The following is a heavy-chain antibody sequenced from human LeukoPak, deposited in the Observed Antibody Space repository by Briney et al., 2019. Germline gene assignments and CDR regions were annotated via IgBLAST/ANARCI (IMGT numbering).Heavy chain of an antibody. CDR2: INHSGST. V-gene: IGHV4-34*01. CDR3: ARAYSSSWYTARYYFDY. D-gene: IGHD6-13*01. J-gene: IGHJ4*02. CDR1: GGSFSGYY. Sequence: PSETLSLTCAVYGGSFSGYYWSWIRQPPGKGLEWIGEINHSGSTNYNPSLKSRVTISVDTSKNQFSLKLSSVTAADTAVYYCARAYSSSWYTARYYFDYWGQGTLVTVSS.